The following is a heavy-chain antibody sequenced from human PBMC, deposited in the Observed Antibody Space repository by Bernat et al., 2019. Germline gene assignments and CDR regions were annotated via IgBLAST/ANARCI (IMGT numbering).Heavy chain of an antibody. CDR2: IYYSRST. D-gene: IGHD6-19*01. CDR1: GGSISSSSYY. Sequence: QLQLQESGPGLVKPSETLSLTCTVSGGSISSSSYYWGWIRQPPGTGLEWIGSIYYSRSTYYNPSLKSRVTISVDTSKNQFYLKLSSVTAADTAVYYCGRHRGGGYSSGWNVDWGQGTLVTVSS. J-gene: IGHJ4*02. CDR3: GRHRGGGYSSGWNVD. V-gene: IGHV4-39*01.